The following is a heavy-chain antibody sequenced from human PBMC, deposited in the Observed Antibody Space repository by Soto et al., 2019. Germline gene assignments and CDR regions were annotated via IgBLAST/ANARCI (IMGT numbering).Heavy chain of an antibody. J-gene: IGHJ4*02. Sequence: PGGSLRLSCAASGFTFSSYGMHWVRQAPGKGLEWVAVISYDGSNKYYADSVKGRFTISRDNSRNTLYLQMNSLRAEDTAVYYCAKDAYDYIWGSYRLAPDYWGQGTLVTVSS. CDR1: GFTFSSYG. D-gene: IGHD3-16*02. CDR3: AKDAYDYIWGSYRLAPDY. CDR2: ISYDGSNK. V-gene: IGHV3-30*18.